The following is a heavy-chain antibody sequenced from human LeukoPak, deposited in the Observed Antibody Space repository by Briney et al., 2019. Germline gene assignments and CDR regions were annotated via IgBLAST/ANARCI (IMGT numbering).Heavy chain of an antibody. Sequence: PGESLKISCKGSGYSFSSYWIGWVRQMPGKGLEWMGIIYPSDSDTSYSPSFQCQVTISADKSISTAYLQWSSLKASDTAMYYCARQRSRGYYDYRGQGTLVTVSS. CDR3: ARQRSRGYYDY. CDR1: GYSFSSYW. J-gene: IGHJ4*02. CDR2: IYPSDSDT. D-gene: IGHD3-10*01. V-gene: IGHV5-51*01.